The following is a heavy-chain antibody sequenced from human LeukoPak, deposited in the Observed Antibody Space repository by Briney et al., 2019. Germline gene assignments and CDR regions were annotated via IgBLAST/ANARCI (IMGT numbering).Heavy chain of an antibody. CDR1: GFIVSNNY. D-gene: IGHD6-13*01. J-gene: IGHJ4*02. Sequence: GGSLRLSCAASGFIVSNNYLSWVRQAPGKGLEWVSVIFGGGSTYYADSVEGRFTISRDDSKNTLYLQMNSLRVEDTAVYYCARLIAASNVWGQGTLVTVSS. V-gene: IGHV3-66*02. CDR2: IFGGGST. CDR3: ARLIAASNV.